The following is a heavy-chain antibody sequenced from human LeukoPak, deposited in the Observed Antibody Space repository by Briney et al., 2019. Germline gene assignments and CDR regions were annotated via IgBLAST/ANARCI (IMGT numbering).Heavy chain of an antibody. CDR2: ISSSSSTI. D-gene: IGHD3-10*01. CDR3: ARVIGLGSGTAFDI. Sequence: GGSLRLSCAASGVTVSRNYMSWVRQAPGKGLEWVSYISSSSSTIYYADSVKGRFTISRDNAKNSLYLQMNSLRAEDTAVYYCARVIGLGSGTAFDIWGQGTMVTVSS. CDR1: GVTVSRNY. J-gene: IGHJ3*02. V-gene: IGHV3-48*04.